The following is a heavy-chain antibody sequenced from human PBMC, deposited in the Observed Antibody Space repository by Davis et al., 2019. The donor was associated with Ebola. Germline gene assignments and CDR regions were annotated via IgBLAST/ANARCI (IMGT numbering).Heavy chain of an antibody. V-gene: IGHV3-15*01. CDR3: TTDVEMATIGY. Sequence: GESLKISCAASGFTFSNAWMSWVRQAPGKGLEWVGRIKSKTDGGTTDYAAPVKGRFTISRDDSKNTLYLQMNSLKTEDTAVYYCTTDVEMATIGYWGQGTLVTVSS. D-gene: IGHD5-24*01. CDR1: GFTFSNAW. J-gene: IGHJ4*02. CDR2: IKSKTDGGTT.